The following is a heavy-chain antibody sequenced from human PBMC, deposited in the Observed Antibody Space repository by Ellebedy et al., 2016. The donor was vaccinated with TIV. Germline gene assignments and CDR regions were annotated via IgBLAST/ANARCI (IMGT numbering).Heavy chain of an antibody. J-gene: IGHJ3*02. CDR2: IKQDGSEK. Sequence: GGSLRLSCAASGFTFSSYWMSWVRQAPGKGLEWVANIKQDGSEKYYVDSVKGRFTISRDNAKNSLYLQMNSLRAEDTAVYYCVRALGGSSGWYGAFDIWGQGTMVTVSS. CDR3: VRALGGSSGWYGAFDI. D-gene: IGHD6-19*01. V-gene: IGHV3-7*01. CDR1: GFTFSSYW.